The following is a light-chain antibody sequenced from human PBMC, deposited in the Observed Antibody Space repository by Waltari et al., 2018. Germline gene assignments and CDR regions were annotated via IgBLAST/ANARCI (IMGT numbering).Light chain of an antibody. V-gene: IGKV1-39*01. CDR3: QKSYSAPLH. Sequence: DTLMTQSPSSLSASVGDTVTTTCRATQAISTNVNWYKKAPGMAPRLLIFSASTFHRGVSSRFSGSGSGTDFTLNITNLQPDDFATYYCQKSYSAPLHFGGGTRVDI. J-gene: IGKJ4*01. CDR2: SAS. CDR1: QAISTN.